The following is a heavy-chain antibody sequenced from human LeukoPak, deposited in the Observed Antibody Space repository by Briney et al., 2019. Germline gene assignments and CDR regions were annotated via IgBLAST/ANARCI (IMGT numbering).Heavy chain of an antibody. J-gene: IGHJ5*02. CDR3: ARAADQRTKTTNWFDP. CDR2: INPNSGGT. D-gene: IGHD1-1*01. CDR1: GYTFTGYY. V-gene: IGHV1-2*02. Sequence: PWASVKVSCKASGYTFTGYYMHWVRQAPGQGLEWMGWINPNSGGTNYAQKFQGRVTMTRDTSISTAYMELSRLRSDDTAVYYCARAADQRTKTTNWFDPWGQGTLVTVSS.